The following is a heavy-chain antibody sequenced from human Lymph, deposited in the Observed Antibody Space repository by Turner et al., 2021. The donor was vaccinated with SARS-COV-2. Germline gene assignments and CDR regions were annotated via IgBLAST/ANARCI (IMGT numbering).Heavy chain of an antibody. CDR1: GFSLSNGRMG. J-gene: IGHJ5*02. D-gene: IGHD3-9*01. V-gene: IGHV2-26*01. CDR2: IFSNYEK. Sequence: QVTLKESGPVLVKPTETLTLTCIVSGFSLSNGRMGVSWVRQPPGKALEWLAHIFSNYEKSYSTSLKSRLTISKDTSKSQVVLTMTNMDPVDTGTYYCARIGHDILTGLLDWFDPWGQGTLVTVSS. CDR3: ARIGHDILTGLLDWFDP.